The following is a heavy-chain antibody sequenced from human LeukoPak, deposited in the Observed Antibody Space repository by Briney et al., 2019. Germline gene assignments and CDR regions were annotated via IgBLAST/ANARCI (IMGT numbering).Heavy chain of an antibody. Sequence: GGSLRLSCAASGFSVSSNYMNWVRQAPGKGLEWVSVIYSGGNTYYADSVKGRFTISRDNSKNTLYLQMNSLRAEDTAVYYCARTPMFYFYGMDVWAEGPRSPSP. V-gene: IGHV3-66*01. CDR2: IYSGGNT. CDR1: GFSVSSNY. CDR3: ARTPMFYFYGMDV. J-gene: IGHJ6*02. D-gene: IGHD2-15*01.